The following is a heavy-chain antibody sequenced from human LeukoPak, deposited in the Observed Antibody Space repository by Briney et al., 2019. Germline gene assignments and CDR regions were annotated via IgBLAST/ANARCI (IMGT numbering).Heavy chain of an antibody. V-gene: IGHV3-48*03. Sequence: GGSLRLSCAASGFTFSSYEMNWVRQAPGKGLEWVSYISSSGSTIYYADSVKGRFTISRDNAKNSLYLQMNSLRAEDTAVYYCARSTVVTPGGGPFDYWGQGTLVTVSS. CDR1: GFTFSSYE. J-gene: IGHJ4*02. D-gene: IGHD4-23*01. CDR2: ISSSGSTI. CDR3: ARSTVVTPGGGPFDY.